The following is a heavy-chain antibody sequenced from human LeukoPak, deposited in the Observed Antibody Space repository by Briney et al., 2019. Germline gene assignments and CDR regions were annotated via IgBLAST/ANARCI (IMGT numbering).Heavy chain of an antibody. CDR3: AKAGNSYGSIDY. CDR2: ISYDGSNK. J-gene: IGHJ4*02. V-gene: IGHV3-30*18. CDR1: GFTFSSYG. D-gene: IGHD5-18*01. Sequence: PGGSLRLSCAASGFTFSSYGMHWVRQAPGKGLEWVAVISYDGSNKYYADSVKSRFTISRDNSKNTLYLQMNSLRAEDTAVYYCAKAGNSYGSIDYWGQGTLVTVSS.